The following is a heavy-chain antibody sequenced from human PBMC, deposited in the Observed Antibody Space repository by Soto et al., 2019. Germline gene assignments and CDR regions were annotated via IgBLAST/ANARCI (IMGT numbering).Heavy chain of an antibody. CDR3: ARVAAAAVWDYYYYGMDV. CDR1: GFTVSSNY. D-gene: IGHD6-13*01. J-gene: IGHJ6*02. Sequence: EVQLVESGGGLIQPGGSLRLSCAASGFTVSSNYMSWVRQAPGKGLEWVSVIYSGGSTYYADSVKGRFTISRENSKNTLYLQMNSLRAEDTAVYYCARVAAAAVWDYYYYGMDVWGQGTTVTVSS. CDR2: IYSGGST. V-gene: IGHV3-53*01.